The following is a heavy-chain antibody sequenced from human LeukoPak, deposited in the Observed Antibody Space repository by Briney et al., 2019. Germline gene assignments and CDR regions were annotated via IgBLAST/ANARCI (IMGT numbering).Heavy chain of an antibody. V-gene: IGHV3-30*18. Sequence: GGSLRLSCAASGFTFSSYGMHWVRQAPGKGLEWVAVISYDGSNKYYADSVKGRFTISRDNSKNTLYLQMNSLRAEDTAVYYCAKDEFPDWGQGTMVTASS. J-gene: IGHJ3*01. CDR2: ISYDGSNK. CDR1: GFTFSSYG. CDR3: AKDEFPD. D-gene: IGHD3-10*01.